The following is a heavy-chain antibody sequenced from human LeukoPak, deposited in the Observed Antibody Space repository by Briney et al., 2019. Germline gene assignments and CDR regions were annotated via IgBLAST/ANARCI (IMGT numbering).Heavy chain of an antibody. Sequence: SETLSLTCTVSGGSISTYYYWGFLHPSPKERLGWIGTISYRRTSDYNPSLKSRVTVSINTSKNQFSLQLNAVTAADTALYFCERLVAEYDEGSGYFLYWGQGTLVTVSS. CDR2: ISYRRTS. J-gene: IGHJ4*02. CDR3: ERLVAEYDEGSGYFLY. V-gene: IGHV4-39*07. D-gene: IGHD3-22*01. CDR1: GGSISTYYY.